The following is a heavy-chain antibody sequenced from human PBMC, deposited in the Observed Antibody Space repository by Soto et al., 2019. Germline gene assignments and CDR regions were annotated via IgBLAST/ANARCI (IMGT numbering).Heavy chain of an antibody. Sequence: QVQLVESGGGVVQPGRSLRLSCAASGFTFSSYGMHWVRQAPGKGLEWVAVIWYDGSNKYYADSVKGRFTISRDNSKNTLYLQINGLRAEDTAVYYCARDLAYCGGDCYPGAFDYWGQGTLVTVSS. CDR2: IWYDGSNK. D-gene: IGHD2-21*02. CDR3: ARDLAYCGGDCYPGAFDY. J-gene: IGHJ4*02. CDR1: GFTFSSYG. V-gene: IGHV3-33*01.